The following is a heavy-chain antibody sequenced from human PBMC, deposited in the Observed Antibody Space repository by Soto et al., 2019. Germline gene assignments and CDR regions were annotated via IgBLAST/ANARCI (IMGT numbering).Heavy chain of an antibody. J-gene: IGHJ6*02. CDR2: TDYRSKWYN. CDR3: ARSPGYGDWYYYYGMDV. CDR1: GDTVSSSSAA. D-gene: IGHD4-17*01. Sequence: SQTLALAPAISGDTVSSSSAACNVIRQSASRGLEWLGRTDYRSKWYNDYAVSVKSRITINPDTSKNQFSLQLNSVTPEDTAVYYCARSPGYGDWYYYYGMDVWGQGTTVTVSS. V-gene: IGHV6-1*01.